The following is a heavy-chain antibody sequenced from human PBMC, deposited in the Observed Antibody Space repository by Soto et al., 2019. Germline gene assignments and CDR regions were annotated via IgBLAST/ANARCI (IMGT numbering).Heavy chain of an antibody. CDR1: GFSLSTSGVG. D-gene: IGHD1-26*01. Sequence: QITLKESGPTLVKPTQTLTLTCTFSGFSLSTSGVGVGWIRQPPGKALEWLALIYWDDDKRYSPSLKSRLTITEDTSKSQVGLTMTNMDPLDTATYYWAHSSIGGARRTWFDPWGKGTLVTVSS. J-gene: IGHJ5*02. CDR2: IYWDDDK. CDR3: AHSSIGGARRTWFDP. V-gene: IGHV2-5*02.